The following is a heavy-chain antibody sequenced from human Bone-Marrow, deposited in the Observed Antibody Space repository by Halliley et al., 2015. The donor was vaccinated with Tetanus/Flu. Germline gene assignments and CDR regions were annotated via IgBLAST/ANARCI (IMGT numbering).Heavy chain of an antibody. D-gene: IGHD3-10*01. J-gene: IGHJ4*02. CDR1: SGSITTSNW. CDR2: IHHGGPF. V-gene: IGHV4-4*01. CDR3: AGHLATRGTRGFDS. Sequence: TLSLTCTVSSGSITTSNWWSWVRQPPGKGLEWIGEIHHGGPFNYAPALESRVLISVDKSKNQFSLTLTSLTAADTAVYFCAGHLATRGTRGFDSWGQGVLVPVSS.